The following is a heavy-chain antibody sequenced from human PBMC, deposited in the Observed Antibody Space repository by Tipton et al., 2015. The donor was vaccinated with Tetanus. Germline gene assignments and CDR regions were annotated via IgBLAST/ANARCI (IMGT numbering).Heavy chain of an antibody. J-gene: IGHJ3*02. Sequence: TLSLTCAVYGGSFSNYFWRWIRQPPGKGLEWIGEISPSGNTNYNPSLKSRVTISVDTSKNQFSLKLNSVTAADTAVYYCARRGDYVFYYESSGYLWGAAFDIWGQGTMVSVSA. D-gene: IGHD3-22*01. CDR3: ARRGDYVFYYESSGYLWGAAFDI. V-gene: IGHV4-34*01. CDR2: ISPSGNT. CDR1: GGSFSNYF.